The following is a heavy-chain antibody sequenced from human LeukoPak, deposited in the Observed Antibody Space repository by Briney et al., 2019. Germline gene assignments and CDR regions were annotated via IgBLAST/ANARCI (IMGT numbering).Heavy chain of an antibody. V-gene: IGHV4-59*01. D-gene: IGHD3-22*01. CDR2: IYYSGST. CDR3: ARVGYYYASSGFYDY. Sequence: SETLSLTCTVSVDSISSYYWSWIRQPPGKGLEWIGYIYYSGSTNYNPSLKSRVTISVDTSKNQFSLKLSSVTAADTAVYYCARVGYYYASSGFYDYWGQGTLVTVSS. CDR1: VDSISSYY. J-gene: IGHJ4*02.